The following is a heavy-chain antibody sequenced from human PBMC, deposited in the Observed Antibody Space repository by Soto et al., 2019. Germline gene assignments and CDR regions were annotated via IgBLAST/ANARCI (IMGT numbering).Heavy chain of an antibody. D-gene: IGHD6-13*01. V-gene: IGHV1-2*04. Sequence: AASVKVSCKASGYTFTGYYMHWVRQAPGQGLEWMGWINPNSGGTNYAQKFQGWVTMTRDTSISTAYMELSRLRSDDTAVYYCARDDYSSSSALGYWGQGTLVTVSS. CDR1: GYTFTGYY. CDR3: ARDDYSSSSALGY. J-gene: IGHJ4*02. CDR2: INPNSGGT.